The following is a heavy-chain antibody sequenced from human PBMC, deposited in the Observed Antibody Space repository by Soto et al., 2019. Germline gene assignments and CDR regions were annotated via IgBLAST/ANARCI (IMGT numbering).Heavy chain of an antibody. CDR1: GGSISSYY. CDR3: ARLVRDYGTSYYYYYMDV. Sequence: SETLSLTCTVSGGSISSYYWSWIRQPPGKGLEWIGYIYYSGSTNYNPSLKSRVTISVDTSKNQFSLKLSSVTAADTAVYYCARLVRDYGTSYYYYYMDVWGKGTTVTVSS. J-gene: IGHJ6*03. CDR2: IYYSGST. V-gene: IGHV4-59*08. D-gene: IGHD3-10*01.